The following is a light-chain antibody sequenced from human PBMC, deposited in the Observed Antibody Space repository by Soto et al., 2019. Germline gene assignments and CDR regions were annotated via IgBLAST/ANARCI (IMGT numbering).Light chain of an antibody. CDR2: DAS. Sequence: EIVLTQSPATLSLSPGERATLSCRASQSVSSYLAWYQQKPGQAPRLLIYDASNRVTGIPARFSGSGSGTDFTLTISSLEPEDFAVYYCQQRSNWLTFGGGTKAEIK. J-gene: IGKJ4*01. CDR1: QSVSSY. CDR3: QQRSNWLT. V-gene: IGKV3-11*01.